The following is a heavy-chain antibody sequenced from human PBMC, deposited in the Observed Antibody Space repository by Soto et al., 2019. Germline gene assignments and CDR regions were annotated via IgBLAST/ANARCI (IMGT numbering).Heavy chain of an antibody. CDR3: AKDSYSNYGYSDF. Sequence: PVGSLRLSCAASGFTFSIYGMHLVRQAPGKGLEWVAVISYDGSNKYYVDSVKGRFTISRDNSKNTLYLQMNSLRAEDTAVYYCAKDSYSNYGYSDFWGQGTLVTVSS. D-gene: IGHD4-4*01. CDR2: ISYDGSNK. CDR1: GFTFSIYG. J-gene: IGHJ4*02. V-gene: IGHV3-30*18.